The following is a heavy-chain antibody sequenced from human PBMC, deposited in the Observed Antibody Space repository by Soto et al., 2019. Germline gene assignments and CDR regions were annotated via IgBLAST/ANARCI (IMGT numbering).Heavy chain of an antibody. Sequence: PSETLSLTCTVSGGSISSGGYYWSWIRQHPGKGLEWIGYIYYSGSTYYNPSLKSRVTISVDTSKNQFSLKLSSVTAADTAVYYCARDSGSRNRVFDYWGQGTPVTVSS. CDR1: GGSISSGGYY. V-gene: IGHV4-31*03. J-gene: IGHJ4*02. D-gene: IGHD1-26*01. CDR2: IYYSGST. CDR3: ARDSGSRNRVFDY.